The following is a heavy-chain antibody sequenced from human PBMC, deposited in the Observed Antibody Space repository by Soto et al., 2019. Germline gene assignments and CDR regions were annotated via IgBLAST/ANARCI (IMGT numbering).Heavy chain of an antibody. CDR1: GFTFSSYA. J-gene: IGHJ4*02. CDR2: ISYDGSNK. CDR3: AREDGPRILGYFDY. D-gene: IGHD2-15*01. V-gene: IGHV3-30-3*01. Sequence: GGSLRLSCAASGFTFSSYAMHWVRQAPGKGLEWVAVISYDGSNKYYADSVKGRFTISRDNSKNTLYLQMNSLRAEDTAVYYCAREDGPRILGYFDYWGQGTLVTVSS.